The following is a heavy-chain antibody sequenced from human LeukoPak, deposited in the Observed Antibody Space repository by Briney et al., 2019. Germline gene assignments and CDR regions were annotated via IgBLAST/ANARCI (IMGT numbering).Heavy chain of an antibody. CDR3: ARVYSANGYGSGYYDY. J-gene: IGHJ4*02. CDR1: GFGFSTYD. CDR2: ITSTSNHI. V-gene: IGHV3-21*01. Sequence: GGSLRLSCVASGFGFSTYDMNWVRQAPGKGPEWVSAITSTSNHINYADSVKGRFTISRDSANNSLYLQMNSLRAEDTAVYYCARVYSANGYGSGYYDYWGQGTLVTVSS. D-gene: IGHD3-10*01.